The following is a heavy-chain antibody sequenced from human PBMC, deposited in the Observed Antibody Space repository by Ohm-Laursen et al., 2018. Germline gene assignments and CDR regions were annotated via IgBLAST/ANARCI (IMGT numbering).Heavy chain of an antibody. CDR1: GFTFSDYY. CDR3: ARLLSGSSPEDY. D-gene: IGHD1-26*01. V-gene: IGHV3-11*01. J-gene: IGHJ4*02. Sequence: SLRLSCAVSGFTFSDYYMTWIRQAPGKGLEWASYITSSGSTIYYADSVKGRFTISRDNAKNSLYLQMNSLRPEDTAVYYCARLLSGSSPEDYWGQGTLVAVSS. CDR2: ITSSGSTI.